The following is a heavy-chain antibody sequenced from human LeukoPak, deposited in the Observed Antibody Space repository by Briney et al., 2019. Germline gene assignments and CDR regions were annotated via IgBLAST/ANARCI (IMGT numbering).Heavy chain of an antibody. V-gene: IGHV1-18*01. Sequence: GASVKVSCKASGYTFTSYGISWVRQAPGQGLEWMGWISAYNGNTNYAQKLQGRVTMTTDTSTSTAHMELRSLRSDDTAVYYCARDPQITIFGVADGDYWGQGTLVTVSS. CDR1: GYTFTSYG. J-gene: IGHJ4*02. D-gene: IGHD3-3*01. CDR2: ISAYNGNT. CDR3: ARDPQITIFGVADGDY.